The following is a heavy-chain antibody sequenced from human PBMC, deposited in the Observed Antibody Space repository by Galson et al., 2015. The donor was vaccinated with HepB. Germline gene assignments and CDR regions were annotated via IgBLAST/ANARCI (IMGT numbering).Heavy chain of an antibody. V-gene: IGHV1-58*01. Sequence: QSGAEVKKPGESLKISCKASGFTFTSSAVQWVRQARGQRLEWIGWIVVGSGNTNYAQKFQERVTITRDMSTSTAYMELSSLRSEDTAVYYCAAGRRGYSYGPGLIDYWGQGTLVTVSS. D-gene: IGHD5-18*01. J-gene: IGHJ4*02. CDR2: IVVGSGNT. CDR1: GFTFTSSA. CDR3: AAGRRGYSYGPGLIDY.